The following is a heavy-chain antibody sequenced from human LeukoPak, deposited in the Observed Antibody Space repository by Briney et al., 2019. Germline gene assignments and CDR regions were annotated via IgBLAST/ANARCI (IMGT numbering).Heavy chain of an antibody. CDR3: ASLYYYGSGSYPYYYGMDV. V-gene: IGHV1-2*02. CDR2: INPNSGGT. D-gene: IGHD3-10*01. J-gene: IGHJ6*02. CDR1: GYTFTGYY. Sequence: ASVKVSCKASGYTFTGYYMHWVRQAPGQGLECMGWINPNSGGTNYAQKFQGRVTMTRDTSISTAYMELSRLRSDDTAVYYCASLYYYGSGSYPYYYGMDVWGQGTTVTVSS.